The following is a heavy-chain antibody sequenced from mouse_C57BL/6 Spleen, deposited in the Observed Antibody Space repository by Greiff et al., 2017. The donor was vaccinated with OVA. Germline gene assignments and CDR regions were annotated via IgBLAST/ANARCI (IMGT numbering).Heavy chain of an antibody. Sequence: VKLVESGAELARPGASVKLSCKASGYTFTSYGISWVKQRTGQGLEWIGEIYPRSGNTYYNEKFKGKATLTADKSSSTAYMELRSLTSEDSAVYFCARRSTTVPDYFDYWGQGTTLTVSS. CDR3: ARRSTTVPDYFDY. V-gene: IGHV1-81*01. CDR1: GYTFTSYG. D-gene: IGHD1-1*01. J-gene: IGHJ2*01. CDR2: IYPRSGNT.